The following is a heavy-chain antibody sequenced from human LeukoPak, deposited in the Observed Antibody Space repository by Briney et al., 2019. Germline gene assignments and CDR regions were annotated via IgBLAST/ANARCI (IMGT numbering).Heavy chain of an antibody. CDR1: GDSVSSNSAA. CDR2: TYYRSGWYN. J-gene: IGHJ5*02. D-gene: IGHD2/OR15-2a*01. V-gene: IGHV6-1*01. Sequence: SQTLSLTCAISGDSVSSNSAAWNWIRQSPSRGLEWLGRTYYRSGWYNDYAVSVQGRISINPDTTKNQFSLQLNSVTPDDTAIYYCARDRRSFSGWFDPWGQGTLVTVSS. CDR3: ARDRRSFSGWFDP.